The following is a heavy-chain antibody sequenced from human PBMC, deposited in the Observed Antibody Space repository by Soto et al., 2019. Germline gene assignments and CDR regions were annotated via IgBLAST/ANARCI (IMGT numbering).Heavy chain of an antibody. Sequence: QVQLVQSGPEVKEPGSSVKVSCKTSGGTFSSYSLNWVRQAPGQGLEWMGVITPLYGTKNYAQRFRGRVTFAADESTSTVFMELTRATSGAPAVYFCARGGTLTPFDPWGQGTLVTVSS. V-gene: IGHV1-69*12. CDR2: ITPLYGTK. J-gene: IGHJ5*02. D-gene: IGHD3-16*01. CDR1: GGTFSSYS. CDR3: ARGGTLTPFDP.